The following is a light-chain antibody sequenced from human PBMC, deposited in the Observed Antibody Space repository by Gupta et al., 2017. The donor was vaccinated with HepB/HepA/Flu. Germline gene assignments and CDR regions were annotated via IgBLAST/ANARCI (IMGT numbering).Light chain of an antibody. V-gene: IGLV3-19*01. Sequence: SSALSQALAVSVALGQSDRSTCQGDSLRSNYALCYHQKPGQAPVLVIYGKNNRPSGIPDRFSGASSGNTAALTITGAQAEDEADYYCNPRDSSGNAHYVFGTGTKVTVL. CDR1: SLRSNY. J-gene: IGLJ1*01. CDR2: GKN. CDR3: NPRDSSGNAHYV.